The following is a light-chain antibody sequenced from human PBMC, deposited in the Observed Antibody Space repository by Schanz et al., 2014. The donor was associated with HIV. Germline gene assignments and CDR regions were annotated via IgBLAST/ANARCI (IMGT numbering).Light chain of an antibody. V-gene: IGLV2-23*02. J-gene: IGLJ2*01. CDR3: SSYAVGNPVI. CDR2: EVS. CDR1: TSDIGTYDL. Sequence: QSALTQPASVSGSPGQSITISCTGTTSDIGTYDLVSWYQQHPGRAPKLLIYEVSKRPSGVSSRFSGSKSGSTASLTISGLQAEAEADYYCSSYAVGNPVIFGGGPK.